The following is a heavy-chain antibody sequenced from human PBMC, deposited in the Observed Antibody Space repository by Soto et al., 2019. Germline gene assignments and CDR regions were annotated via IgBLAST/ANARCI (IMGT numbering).Heavy chain of an antibody. Sequence: EVQLLESGGGLVQPGGSLRLSCAASGVTFTSYAMTWVRQVPGEGLQWVSSISKSGDSTYYADSVKGRFTTSRDKSKNTLYLQMNSLRAEDTSIYYCAKGSFGFDDWGQGTLVTVS. D-gene: IGHD3-10*01. CDR3: AKGSFGFDD. CDR2: ISKSGDST. V-gene: IGHV3-23*01. CDR1: GVTFTSYA. J-gene: IGHJ4*02.